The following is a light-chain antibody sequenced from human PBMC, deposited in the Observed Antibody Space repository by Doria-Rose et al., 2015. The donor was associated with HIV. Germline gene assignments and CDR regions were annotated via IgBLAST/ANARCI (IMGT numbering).Light chain of an antibody. V-gene: IGKV3-20*01. CDR3: HQYGTSWT. Sequence: EIVLTQSPGTLSLSPGERATLSCRASQSFSSTYLAWPGFCWYQAPSLLIYDGSTRATGIPDRFSASGSGTDFTLTINRLEPEDFALYYCHQYGTSWTFGQGTKVEI. CDR1: QSFSSTY. CDR2: DGS. J-gene: IGKJ1*01.